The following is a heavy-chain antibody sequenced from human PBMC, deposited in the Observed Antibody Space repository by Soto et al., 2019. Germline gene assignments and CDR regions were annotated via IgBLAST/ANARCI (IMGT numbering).Heavy chain of an antibody. V-gene: IGHV3-15*07. CDR1: GFTFSNAW. CDR3: TTPTPTYYYASSGYYYDAFDI. J-gene: IGHJ3*02. Sequence: EVQLVESGGGLVKPGGSLRLSCAASGFTFSNAWMNWVRQAPGKGLEWVGGIKSKTDGGTTDYAAPVKGRFTISSDDYKNTLHLQMNSLNTADSAAYYCTTPTPTYYYASSGYYYDAFDIWGRGTMFAVSS. CDR2: IKSKTDGGTT. D-gene: IGHD3-22*01.